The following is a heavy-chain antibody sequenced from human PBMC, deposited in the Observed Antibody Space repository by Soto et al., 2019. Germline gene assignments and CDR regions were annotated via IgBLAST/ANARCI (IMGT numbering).Heavy chain of an antibody. CDR1: GYTFTSYG. D-gene: IGHD3-16*01. Sequence: QVQLVQSGAEVKNPGASVKVSCKTFGYTFTSYGIGWARQAPGQGLEWMGWINTYNGNTNYAQNLQGRVTLSTXTXASTAYMELRSLRSNDTAIYYCAMVDVYVTPSPQDVWGQGTTVTVSS. V-gene: IGHV1-18*01. CDR3: AMVDVYVTPSPQDV. J-gene: IGHJ6*02. CDR2: INTYNGNT.